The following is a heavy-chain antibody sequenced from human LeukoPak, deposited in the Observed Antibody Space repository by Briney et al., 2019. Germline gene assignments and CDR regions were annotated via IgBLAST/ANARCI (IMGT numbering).Heavy chain of an antibody. J-gene: IGHJ3*02. Sequence: GGSLRLSCAASGFTFSSYAMSWVRQAPGKGLDWVSSISGSGGGTYYADSVKGRFAISRDKSKNTLYLQMNSLRAEDTAVYYCAKSGGWGGYDAFDIWGQGTMVTVSS. CDR2: ISGSGGGT. CDR3: AKSGGWGGYDAFDI. D-gene: IGHD3-16*01. V-gene: IGHV3-23*01. CDR1: GFTFSSYA.